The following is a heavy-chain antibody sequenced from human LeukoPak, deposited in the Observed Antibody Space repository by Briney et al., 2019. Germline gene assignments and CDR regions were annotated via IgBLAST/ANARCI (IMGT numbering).Heavy chain of an antibody. CDR1: GFTFSSYG. CDR3: AKDPSMDTASHWFDP. J-gene: IGHJ5*02. V-gene: IGHV3-33*06. D-gene: IGHD5-18*01. Sequence: GGSLRLSCAASGFTFSSYGMHWVRQAPGKGLEWVAVIWYDGSNKYYADSVKGRFTISRDNSKNTLYLQMNSLRAEDTAVYYCAKDPSMDTASHWFDPWGQGTLVTVSS. CDR2: IWYDGSNK.